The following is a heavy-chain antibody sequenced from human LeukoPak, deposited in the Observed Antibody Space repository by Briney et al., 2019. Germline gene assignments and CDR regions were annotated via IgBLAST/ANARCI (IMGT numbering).Heavy chain of an antibody. CDR3: ARPLRVTMIRGAAFRASSDFDP. D-gene: IGHD3-10*01. J-gene: IGHJ5*02. V-gene: IGHV1-2*02. Sequence: ASVKVSCKASGYTFSGYYIHWVRQAPGQGLEWMGWINPNTGGTKYAQRFQDRVTMTRDTSISTAYMEVSRLRYDDTAVYYCARPLRVTMIRGAAFRASSDFDPWGQGTLVTVSS. CDR2: INPNTGGT. CDR1: GYTFSGYY.